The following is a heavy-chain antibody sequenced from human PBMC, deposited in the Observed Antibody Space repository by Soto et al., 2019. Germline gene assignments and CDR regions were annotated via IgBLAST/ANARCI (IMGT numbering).Heavy chain of an antibody. CDR1: GFSLSTSGVG. V-gene: IGHV2-5*02. CDR3: ARLSYRRWSPLHFAY. J-gene: IGHJ1*01. CDR2: IYWDDDK. Sequence: QITLKESGPPLVKPTQTLTLTCTFSGFSLSTSGVGVGWIRQSPGKALECLALIYWDDDKRYNPSLKSRLTITQDTPKSLVVLTKRNMDPVDTATYYCARLSYRRWSPLHFAYWRQGTLVTVSS. D-gene: IGHD2-21*01.